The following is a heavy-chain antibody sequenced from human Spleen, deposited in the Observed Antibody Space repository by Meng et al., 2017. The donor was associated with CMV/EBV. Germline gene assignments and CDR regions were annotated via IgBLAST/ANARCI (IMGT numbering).Heavy chain of an antibody. CDR1: GFTFINSD. V-gene: IGHV3-48*01. Sequence: GESLKISCAASGFTFINSDMNWVRQAPGKGLEWVSYIGHSGTTIYYADSVQGRFTISRDNSQNTLYLQMNSLRPEDTAVYYCAKSYYDFWSGYYFFDLWGQGTLVTVSS. CDR2: IGHSGTTI. CDR3: AKSYYDFWSGYYFFDL. J-gene: IGHJ4*02. D-gene: IGHD3-3*01.